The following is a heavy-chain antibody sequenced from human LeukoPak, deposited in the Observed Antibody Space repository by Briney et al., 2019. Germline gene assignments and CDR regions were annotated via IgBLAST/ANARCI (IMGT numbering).Heavy chain of an antibody. Sequence: GESLKISCKGSGYSFTSYWIGWVRQMPGKGLEWMGIIYPGDSDTRYSPSFQGQVTISPDKSISTAYLQWSSLKASDTAMYYCATYCSSTSCSRANWFDPWGQGTLVTVSS. CDR3: ATYCSSTSCSRANWFDP. CDR2: IYPGDSDT. V-gene: IGHV5-51*01. D-gene: IGHD2-2*01. CDR1: GYSFTSYW. J-gene: IGHJ5*02.